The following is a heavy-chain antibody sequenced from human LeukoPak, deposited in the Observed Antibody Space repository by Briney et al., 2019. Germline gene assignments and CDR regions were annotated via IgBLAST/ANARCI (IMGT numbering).Heavy chain of an antibody. Sequence: PGESLKISCKGSGYSFTTYWIAWVRQMPGKGLEWMGIIYPGDSDTRYSPSFQGQVTISVDKSVSAAYLQWSSLKASDTAMYYCASPPTRECSSISCPLSYWGQGTLATVSS. CDR2: IYPGDSDT. J-gene: IGHJ4*02. CDR3: ASPPTRECSSISCPLSY. CDR1: GYSFTTYW. D-gene: IGHD2-2*01. V-gene: IGHV5-51*01.